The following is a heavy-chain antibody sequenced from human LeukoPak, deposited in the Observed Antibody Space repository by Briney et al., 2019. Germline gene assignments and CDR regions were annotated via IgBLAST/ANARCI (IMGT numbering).Heavy chain of an antibody. CDR3: AKDPYDSSGYSQTPSYFDY. V-gene: IGHV3-23*01. CDR1: GFTFSSYA. CDR2: ISGSGGST. D-gene: IGHD3-22*01. J-gene: IGHJ4*02. Sequence: GGSLRLSCAASGFTFSSYAMSWVRQAPGKGLEWVSAISGSGGSTYYADSVKGRFTISRDNFKNTLYLQMNSLRAEDTAVYYCAKDPYDSSGYSQTPSYFDYWGQGTLVTVSS.